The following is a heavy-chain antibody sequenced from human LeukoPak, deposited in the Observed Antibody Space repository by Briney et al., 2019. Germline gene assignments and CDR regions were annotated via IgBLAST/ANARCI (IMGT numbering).Heavy chain of an antibody. CDR2: IIPILGIA. CDR3: ARAYYDILTGQPGGFDY. Sequence: SVKVSCKASGGTFGSYAISWVRQAPGQGLEWMGRIIPILGIANYAQKFQGRVTITADKSTSTAYMELSSLRSEDTAVYYCARAYYDILTGQPGGFDYWGQGTLVTVSS. J-gene: IGHJ4*02. CDR1: GGTFGSYA. D-gene: IGHD3-9*01. V-gene: IGHV1-69*04.